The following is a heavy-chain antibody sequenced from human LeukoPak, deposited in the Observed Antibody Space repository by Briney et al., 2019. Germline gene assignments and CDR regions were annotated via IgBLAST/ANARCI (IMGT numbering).Heavy chain of an antibody. CDR1: GYTFTGYY. Sequence: ASVKVSCKASGYTFTGYYMHWVRQAPGQGLEWMGWINPNSGGTNYAQKFQGRVTMTRDTSISTAYMELSRLRSDDTAVYYSATHGPGEGYGMDVWGQGTTVIVAS. D-gene: IGHD1-26*01. CDR2: INPNSGGT. J-gene: IGHJ6*02. V-gene: IGHV1-2*02. CDR3: ATHGPGEGYGMDV.